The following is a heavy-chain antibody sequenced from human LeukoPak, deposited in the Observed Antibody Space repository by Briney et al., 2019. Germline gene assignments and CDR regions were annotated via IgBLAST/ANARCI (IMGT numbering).Heavy chain of an antibody. Sequence: KPAETLSLTCTVAGGSISSGRYYWARVHQPPWKGLQWFGSLYYTGSTYYNPSLKSRVTISVDTSKNQFSLRLSSVTAADTAVYYCARQAPYYYDGSGYYSPFDYWGQGTLVTVSS. CDR2: LYYTGST. V-gene: IGHV4-39*01. D-gene: IGHD3-22*01. CDR3: ARQAPYYYDGSGYYSPFDY. J-gene: IGHJ4*02. CDR1: GGSISSGRYY.